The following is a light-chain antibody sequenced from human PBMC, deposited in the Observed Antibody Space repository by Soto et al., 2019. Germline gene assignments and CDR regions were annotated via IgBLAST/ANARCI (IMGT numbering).Light chain of an antibody. CDR2: DAS. Sequence: EIVLTQSPATLSLSPGERATLTCRASQSVSNFLAWYQQKPGQAPRLLIYDASNRATGIPARFSGSGYGTDFTLTISSLEPEDFAVYYCQQRSNWPPWTFGQGTKVDIK. J-gene: IGKJ1*01. CDR3: QQRSNWPPWT. V-gene: IGKV3-11*01. CDR1: QSVSNF.